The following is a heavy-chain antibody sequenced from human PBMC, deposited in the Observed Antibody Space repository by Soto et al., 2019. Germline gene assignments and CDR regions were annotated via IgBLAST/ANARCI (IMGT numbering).Heavy chain of an antibody. J-gene: IGHJ6*02. CDR1: GYSISSSNW. CDR3: ARSSGSYGMDV. CDR2: IYYSGRP. Sequence: QVQLQESGPGLVKPSDTLSLTCAVSGYSISSSNWWGWIRQPPGKGLEWIGHIYYSGRPHYNPSLNSRVTMSVDTSKNQFSLKLSSVTAVDTAVYYCARSSGSYGMDVWGQGTTVTVSS. D-gene: IGHD3-10*01. V-gene: IGHV4-28*01.